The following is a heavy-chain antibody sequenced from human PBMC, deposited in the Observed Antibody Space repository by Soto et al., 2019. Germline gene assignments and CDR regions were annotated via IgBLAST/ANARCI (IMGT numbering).Heavy chain of an antibody. CDR1: GGSIYRSGYY. V-gene: IGHV4-39*01. CDR3: GKVLVGATGHTDSDP. CDR2: IDYNGVT. J-gene: IGHJ5*02. D-gene: IGHD2-15*01. Sequence: SETLSLTCTVSGGSIYRSGYYWGWIRQPPGRGLEWIGNIDYNGVTYSNPSLKSRVTISRDTLKNQFSLKLTSVTAADTALYYCGKVLVGATGHTDSDPWGPGTLVTVSS.